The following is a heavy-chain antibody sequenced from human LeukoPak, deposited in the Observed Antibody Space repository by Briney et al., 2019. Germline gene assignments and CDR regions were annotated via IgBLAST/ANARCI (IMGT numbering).Heavy chain of an antibody. J-gene: IGHJ4*02. D-gene: IGHD3-22*01. V-gene: IGHV5-10-1*01. CDR3: ARRRSYYDSSDYEYFDD. CDR1: GYSFTSYW. CDR2: IDPSDSYT. Sequence: GESLKISGKGSGYSFTSYWITWVRQMPGKGLEWMGRIDPSDSYTKYSPSFQGHVTISADKSISTAYLQWSSLKASDTAMYYCARRRSYYDSSDYEYFDDWGQGTLVTVSS.